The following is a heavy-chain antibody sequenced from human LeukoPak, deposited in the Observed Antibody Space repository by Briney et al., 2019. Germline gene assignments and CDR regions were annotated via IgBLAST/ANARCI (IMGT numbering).Heavy chain of an antibody. CDR2: ISYDGSEK. D-gene: IGHD2-15*01. CDR1: GFSFRSYG. Sequence: GGSLRLSCAASGFSFRSYGMHWVRQAPGKGLEWVAVISYDGSEKYYADSVKGRFTISRDNSKNTVHLQMNSLRVEDTALYYCVKDLGYDDSWGQGTLVTVSS. CDR3: VKDLGYDDS. V-gene: IGHV3-30*18. J-gene: IGHJ5*01.